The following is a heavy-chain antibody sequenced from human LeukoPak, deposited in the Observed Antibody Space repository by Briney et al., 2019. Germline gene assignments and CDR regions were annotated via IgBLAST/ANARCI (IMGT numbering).Heavy chain of an antibody. D-gene: IGHD6-19*01. V-gene: IGHV1-2*02. CDR1: GYTFTGYY. CDR3: ARDRYSSAWPLDY. J-gene: IGHJ4*02. CDR2: INPNSGGT. Sequence: ASVKVSCKASGYTFTGYYMHWVRQAPGQGLEWMGWINPNSGGTNYAQKFQGRVTMTRDTSISTVYMELSSLRSEDTAVYYCARDRYSSAWPLDYWGQGTLVTVSS.